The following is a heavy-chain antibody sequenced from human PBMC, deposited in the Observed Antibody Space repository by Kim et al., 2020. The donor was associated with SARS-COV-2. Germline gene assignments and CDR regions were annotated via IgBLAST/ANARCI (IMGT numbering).Heavy chain of an antibody. Sequence: TTTYADSVKDRFTISRDKAKNTLYLHMHSQRAEKTAVYYCARRRGAGFDFWGLRPLVTVSS. V-gene: IGHV3-74*01. CDR2: TT. CDR3: ARRRGAGFDF. D-gene: IGHD6-19*01. J-gene: IGHJ4*01.